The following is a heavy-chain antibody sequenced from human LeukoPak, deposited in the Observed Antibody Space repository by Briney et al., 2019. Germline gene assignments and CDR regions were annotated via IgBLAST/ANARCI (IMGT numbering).Heavy chain of an antibody. CDR1: GFSLSTSGMC. CDR2: IDWDDDK. V-gene: IGHV2-70*11. D-gene: IGHD4-23*01. Sequence: SGPALVKPTQTLTLTCTFSGFSLSTSGMCVSWIRQPPGKALEWLARIDWDDDKHYSTSLKTRLTISKDTSKNQVVLTMTNMDPVDTATYYCARMVMTTVVTPDYYGMDVWGQGTTVTVSS. J-gene: IGHJ6*02. CDR3: ARMVMTTVVTPDYYGMDV.